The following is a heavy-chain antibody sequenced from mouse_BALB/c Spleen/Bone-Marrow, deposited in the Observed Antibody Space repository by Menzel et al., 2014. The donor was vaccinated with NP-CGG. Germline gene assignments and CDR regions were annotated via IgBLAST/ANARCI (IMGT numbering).Heavy chain of an antibody. J-gene: IGHJ3*01. CDR2: ILPGSGNT. Sequence: QVQLKESGPELMKPGASVKISCKATGYTFSSYWIEWVKQRPGHGLEWIGEILPGSGNTRYSEKFKGKATFTADTSSNTAYMQLSSLTSEDSAVYYCTRQGFACWGQGTLVTVSA. V-gene: IGHV1-9*01. CDR3: TRQGFAC. CDR1: GYTFSSYW.